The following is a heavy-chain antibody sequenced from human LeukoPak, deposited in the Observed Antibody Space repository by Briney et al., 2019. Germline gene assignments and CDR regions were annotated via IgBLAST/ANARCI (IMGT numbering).Heavy chain of an antibody. V-gene: IGHV1-46*01. D-gene: IGHD4-17*01. Sequence: ASVKVSCKASGYTFTSYYMHWVRQAPGQGLEWMGIINPSGGSTSYAQKFQGRVTMTRDTSTSTVYMELSSLRSEDTAVYYCARDPTYYLRYGHFESWGQGILVTVSS. CDR3: ARDPTYYLRYGHFES. J-gene: IGHJ4*02. CDR2: INPSGGST. CDR1: GYTFTSYY.